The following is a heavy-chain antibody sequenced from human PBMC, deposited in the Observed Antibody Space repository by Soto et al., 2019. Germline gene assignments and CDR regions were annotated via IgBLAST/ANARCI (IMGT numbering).Heavy chain of an antibody. J-gene: IGHJ4*02. Sequence: QVQLVQSGAEVKKPGASVKVSCKGLGYNFIKYGINWVRQAPGQGLEWMGWISLYSGYTHSAQKSPGRFTLTTETAVTTASMELRSLRSADTALYYCTREAIVVIPAAQPSHFDSWGQGTLVTVSS. CDR2: ISLYSGYT. CDR3: TREAIVVIPAAQPSHFDS. V-gene: IGHV1-18*01. CDR1: GYNFIKYG. D-gene: IGHD2-2*01.